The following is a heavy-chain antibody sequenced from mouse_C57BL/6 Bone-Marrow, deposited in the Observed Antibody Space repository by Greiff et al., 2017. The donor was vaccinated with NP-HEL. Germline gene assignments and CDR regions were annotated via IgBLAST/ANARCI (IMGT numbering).Heavy chain of an antibody. CDR1: GYTFTSYW. CDR2: IYPGNSDT. CDR3: TRRCYSNYFYWYFDV. J-gene: IGHJ1*03. V-gene: IGHV1-5*01. Sequence: EVQLQQSGTVLARPGASVKMSCKTSGYTFTSYWMHWVKQRPGQGLEWIGAIYPGNSDTSYNQKFKGKAKLTAVTSASTAYMELSSLTNEDSAVYYCTRRCYSNYFYWYFDVWGTGTTVTVSS. D-gene: IGHD2-5*01.